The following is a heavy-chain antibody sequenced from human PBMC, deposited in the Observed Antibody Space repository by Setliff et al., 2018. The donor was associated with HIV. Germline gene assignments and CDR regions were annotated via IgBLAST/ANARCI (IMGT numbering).Heavy chain of an antibody. V-gene: IGHV1-2*02. J-gene: IGHJ4*02. CDR2: INPNSGGT. Sequence: ASVKVSCKASGYTFTGYYMHWVRQAPGQGLEWMGWINPNSGGTNYAQKYQGRVTMTRDTSISTAYMELSRLRSDDTAVYYCARDPSSWFYFDYWGQGTLVTAPQ. CDR1: GYTFTGYY. D-gene: IGHD6-13*01. CDR3: ARDPSSWFYFDY.